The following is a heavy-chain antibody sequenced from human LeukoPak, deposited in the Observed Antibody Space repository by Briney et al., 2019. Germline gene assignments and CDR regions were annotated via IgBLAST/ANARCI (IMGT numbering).Heavy chain of an antibody. CDR3: ASEYGDYDNWFDP. D-gene: IGHD4-17*01. CDR1: GGSISSSSYY. Sequence: SETLSLTCTVSGGSISSSSYYWGWIRQPPGKGLEWIGSIYYSGSTYYNPSLKSRVTISVDTSKNQFSLKLSSVTAADTAVYYCASEYGDYDNWFDPWGQGTLVTVSS. J-gene: IGHJ5*02. V-gene: IGHV4-39*07. CDR2: IYYSGST.